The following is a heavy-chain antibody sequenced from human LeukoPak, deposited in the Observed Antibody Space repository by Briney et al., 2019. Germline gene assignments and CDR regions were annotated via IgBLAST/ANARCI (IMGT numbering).Heavy chain of an antibody. D-gene: IGHD2-21*02. CDR3: ARGLSQAYCGGDCYSFFDY. Sequence: SETLSLTCTVSGGSVSTTDYYWGWIRQPPGKGLEWIGIIYYSGSTYYTPSLRSRVTISVDTSKNQFSLKLSSVTAADTAVYYCARGLSQAYCGGDCYSFFDYWGQGTLVTVSS. CDR1: GGSVSTTDYY. CDR2: IYYSGST. J-gene: IGHJ4*02. V-gene: IGHV4-39*01.